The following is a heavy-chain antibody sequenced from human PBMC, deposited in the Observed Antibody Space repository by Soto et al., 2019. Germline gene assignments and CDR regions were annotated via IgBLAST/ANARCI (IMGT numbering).Heavy chain of an antibody. D-gene: IGHD2-15*01. CDR3: ARHPEYCSGGSCYSRGSWFDP. Sequence: GKGLEWIGTIYSNDNTHYNPSLLSRVTISVDTSKNQFSLKLSSVTAADTAVYYCARHPEYCSGGSCYSRGSWFDPWGQGILVTVSS. J-gene: IGHJ5*02. V-gene: IGHV4-39*01. CDR2: IYSNDNT.